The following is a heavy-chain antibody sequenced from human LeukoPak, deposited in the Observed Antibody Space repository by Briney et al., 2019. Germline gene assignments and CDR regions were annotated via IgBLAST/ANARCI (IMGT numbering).Heavy chain of an antibody. Sequence: ASVKVSCKASGYTFTSYGISWVRQAPGQGLEWMGWISAYNGNTNYAQKLQGRVTMTTDTSTSTAYMELRSLRSDDTAVYYCARDFSSGYSGYDPFDHWGQGTLVTVSS. CDR1: GYTFTSYG. J-gene: IGHJ4*02. V-gene: IGHV1-18*01. D-gene: IGHD5-12*01. CDR3: ARDFSSGYSGYDPFDH. CDR2: ISAYNGNT.